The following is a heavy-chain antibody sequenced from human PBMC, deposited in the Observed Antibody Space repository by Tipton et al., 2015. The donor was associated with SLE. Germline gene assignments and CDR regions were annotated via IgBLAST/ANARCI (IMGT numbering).Heavy chain of an antibody. CDR2: IDSVGSTK. CDR1: GFTFSSYW. V-gene: IGHV3-74*01. CDR3: VRGGQGI. Sequence: SLRLSCAASGFTFSSYWMHWVRQVPGKGPVWVARIDSVGSTKTYADSVKGRFIISRDNAKNSLYLQLNSLRAEDTARYYCVRGGQGIWGLGTMVLVSS. J-gene: IGHJ3*02.